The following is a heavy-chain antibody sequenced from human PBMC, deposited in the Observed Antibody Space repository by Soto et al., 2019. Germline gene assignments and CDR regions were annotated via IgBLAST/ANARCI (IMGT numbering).Heavy chain of an antibody. J-gene: IGHJ4*02. CDR3: ARGTPVHAVINDY. V-gene: IGHV1-8*02. D-gene: IGHD2-21*01. CDR1: GGTFSSYA. Sequence: ASVKVSCKASGGTFSSYAISWVRQAPGQGPEWMGGINPNFGNTGYAQKFQGRVTMTRNTSISTAYMELSSLRSEDTAVYYCARGTPVHAVINDYWGQGTLVTV. CDR2: INPNFGNT.